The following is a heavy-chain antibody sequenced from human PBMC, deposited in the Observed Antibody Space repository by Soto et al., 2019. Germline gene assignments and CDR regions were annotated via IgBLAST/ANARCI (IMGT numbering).Heavy chain of an antibody. J-gene: IGHJ4*02. CDR2: ISAYNGNT. V-gene: IGHV1-18*04. Sequence: ASVKVSCKASGYTFTMYGISGVGQSGLQGLEWMGWISAYNGNTNNAKKLQGRVTMTTDTSTSTAYMELRSLRSDDTAVYYCARDSYYYDSSGFAFDYWGQGTLVTVFS. CDR1: GYTFTMYG. CDR3: ARDSYYYDSSGFAFDY. D-gene: IGHD3-22*01.